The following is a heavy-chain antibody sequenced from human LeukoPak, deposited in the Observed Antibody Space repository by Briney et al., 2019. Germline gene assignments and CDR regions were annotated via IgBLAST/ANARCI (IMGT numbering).Heavy chain of an antibody. CDR1: GFTFDDYG. V-gene: IGHV3-20*04. CDR3: ARGQRGYSGYDYDSDY. J-gene: IGHJ4*02. D-gene: IGHD5-12*01. Sequence: PGGSLRLSCAASGFTFDDYGMSWVRQAPGKGLEWVSGINWNGGSTGYADSVKGRFTISRDNAKNSLYLQMNSLRAEDTAVYYCARGQRGYSGYDYDSDYWGQGTLVTVSS. CDR2: INWNGGST.